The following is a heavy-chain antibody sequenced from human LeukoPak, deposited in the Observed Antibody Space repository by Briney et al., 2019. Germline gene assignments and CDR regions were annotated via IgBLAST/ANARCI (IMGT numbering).Heavy chain of an antibody. CDR1: GYSFTSYW. CDR3: ARRGIAVAGGYYFDY. Sequence: GESPKISCRGSGYSFTSYWIGWVRQMPGKGLEWMGIIYPGDSDTRYSPSFQGQVTISADKSISTAYLQWSSLKASDTAMYYCARRGIAVAGGYYFDYWGQGTLVTVSS. CDR2: IYPGDSDT. D-gene: IGHD6-19*01. V-gene: IGHV5-51*01. J-gene: IGHJ4*02.